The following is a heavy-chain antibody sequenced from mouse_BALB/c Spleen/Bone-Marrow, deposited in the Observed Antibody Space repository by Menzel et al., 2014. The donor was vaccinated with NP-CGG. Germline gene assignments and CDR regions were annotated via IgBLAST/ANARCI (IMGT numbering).Heavy chain of an antibody. CDR2: IYPGNSDT. V-gene: IGHV1-5*01. J-gene: IGHJ2*01. CDR1: GYSFTSYW. CDR3: TRKVYYGNPLDY. Sequence: VQLQQSGTVLARPGASVKMSCKASGYSFTSYWMHWVKQRPGQGLEWIGAIYPGNSDTSYNQKFKGKAKLTAVTSATTAYMELSSLTNEDSAVYFCTRKVYYGNPLDYWGQGHTLTVSS. D-gene: IGHD2-1*01.